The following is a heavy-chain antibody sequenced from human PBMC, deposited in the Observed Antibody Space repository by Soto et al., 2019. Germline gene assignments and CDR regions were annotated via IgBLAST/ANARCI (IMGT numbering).Heavy chain of an antibody. J-gene: IGHJ5*02. CDR2: ILPIFQTT. CDR1: GGTISSYT. D-gene: IGHD2-15*01. CDR3: AREGARTSCIGDTCQELYTWLDP. Sequence: ASVKVSSKASGGTISSYTVTWVRQGPGQGLEWMGGILPIFQTTKYAQKFQDRVTFTADTDTNTAYMELTGLRSDDTAVYYCAREGARTSCIGDTCQELYTWLDPWGQGTLVSVSS. V-gene: IGHV1-69*06.